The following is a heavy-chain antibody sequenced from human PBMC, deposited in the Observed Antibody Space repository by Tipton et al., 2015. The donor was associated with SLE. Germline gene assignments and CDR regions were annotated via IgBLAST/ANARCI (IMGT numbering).Heavy chain of an antibody. V-gene: IGHV4-4*08. CDR1: GGSISGFY. CDR2: IYTRETS. D-gene: IGHD6-19*01. CDR3: ATSRSGVYYFDD. Sequence: LRLSCTVSGGSISGFYWSWVRQPPGKPLEWIAYIYTRETSSYNPSLNSRVMISVDTSKKQFSLKLTSVTAADTAVYYCATSRSGVYYFDDWGQGALVTVFS. J-gene: IGHJ4*02.